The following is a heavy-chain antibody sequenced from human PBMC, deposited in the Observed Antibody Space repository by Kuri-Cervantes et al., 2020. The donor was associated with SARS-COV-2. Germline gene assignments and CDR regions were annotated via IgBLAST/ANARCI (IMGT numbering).Heavy chain of an antibody. CDR2: ISGSGGST. V-gene: IGHV3-23*01. J-gene: IGHJ4*02. CDR3: AKGIAVATGYFDY. Sequence: GGSLRLSCAASGFTFSSYAMSWVRQAPGKGLEWVSSISGSGGSTYYADSVKGRFTISRDNSKNTLYLQMNSLRAEDTAVYYCAKGIAVATGYFDYWGQGTLVTVSS. CDR1: GFTFSSYA. D-gene: IGHD6-19*01.